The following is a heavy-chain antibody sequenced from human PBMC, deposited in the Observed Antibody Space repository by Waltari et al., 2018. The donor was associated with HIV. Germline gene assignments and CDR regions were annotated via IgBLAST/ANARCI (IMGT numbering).Heavy chain of an antibody. CDR1: GFIFSNAW. J-gene: IGHJ4*02. D-gene: IGHD5-12*01. V-gene: IGHV3-15*01. Sequence: EVQLVASGGGLVKPGGSLRLSCAASGFIFSNAWMNWVRQAPGKGLEWVGRIKRKSDGGTADYAAPVKGRFTISRDDSKNVLYLQMNSLKTEDTAVYYCTTDNMIIVALDYWGQGTLLTVSS. CDR2: IKRKSDGGTA. CDR3: TTDNMIIVALDY.